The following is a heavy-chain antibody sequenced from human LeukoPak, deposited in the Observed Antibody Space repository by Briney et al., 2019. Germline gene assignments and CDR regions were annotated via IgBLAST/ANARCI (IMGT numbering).Heavy chain of an antibody. Sequence: GGFLRLSCAASGFTFSSYSMNWVRQAPGKGLEWVSTISRSSDYIYYVDSVKGRFTISRDNAKNSLYLQMNSLRAEDTAVYYCARALTIDANDAFNIWGQGTMVTVSS. D-gene: IGHD3-9*01. CDR1: GFTFSSYS. CDR2: ISRSSDYI. J-gene: IGHJ3*02. CDR3: ARALTIDANDAFNI. V-gene: IGHV3-21*01.